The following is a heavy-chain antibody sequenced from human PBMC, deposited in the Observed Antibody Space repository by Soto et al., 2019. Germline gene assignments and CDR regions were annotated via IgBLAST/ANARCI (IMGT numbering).Heavy chain of an antibody. CDR1: GFTFSNYG. D-gene: IGHD3-22*01. J-gene: IGHJ4*02. CDR2: ISYDGGNK. V-gene: IGHV3-30*18. CDR3: AKDTYYYDSSGYYVFDY. Sequence: PGGSLRLSCADSGFTFSNYGMHWVRQAPGKGLEWVAAISYDGGNKFYADSVEGRFTISRDNSKSTVYLQMNSLRAEDTAIYYCAKDTYYYDSSGYYVFDYRGQGALVTVSS.